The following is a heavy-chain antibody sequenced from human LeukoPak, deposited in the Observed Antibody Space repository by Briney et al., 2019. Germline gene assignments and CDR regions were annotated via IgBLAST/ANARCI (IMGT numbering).Heavy chain of an antibody. V-gene: IGHV3-30*04. CDR1: GFTFSSYA. D-gene: IGHD6-19*01. CDR3: ARDRGQWLVQGIDY. J-gene: IGHJ4*02. Sequence: GRSLRLSCAASGFTFSSYAMHWVRQAPGKGLEWVAVISYDGSNKYYADSVKGRFTISRDNSKNPLYLQMDSLRAEDTAVYYCARDRGQWLVQGIDYWGQGTLVTVSS. CDR2: ISYDGSNK.